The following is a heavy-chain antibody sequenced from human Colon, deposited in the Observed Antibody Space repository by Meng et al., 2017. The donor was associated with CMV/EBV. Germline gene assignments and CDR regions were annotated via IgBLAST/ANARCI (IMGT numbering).Heavy chain of an antibody. J-gene: IGHJ6*02. Sequence: GESLKISCAASGFSISSNYMTWVRQAAGKGLEWVADTYGGGTTHYADSVRGRFSISIDNSKNTLYLQMNNLRLEDTAVYYCARDRPSMVRELIRYHSMDVWGQGTTVTVSS. V-gene: IGHV3-66*02. CDR3: ARDRPSMVRELIRYHSMDV. D-gene: IGHD3-10*01. CDR1: GFSISSNY. CDR2: TYGGGTT.